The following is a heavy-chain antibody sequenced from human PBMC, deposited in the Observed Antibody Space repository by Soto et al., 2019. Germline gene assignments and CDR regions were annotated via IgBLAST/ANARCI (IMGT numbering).Heavy chain of an antibody. J-gene: IGHJ4*02. CDR1: GGSISSSSYY. Sequence: SETLSLTCTVSGGSISSSSYYWGWIRQPPGKGLEWIGSIYYSGSTYYNPSLKSRVTISVDTSKNQFSLKLSSVTAADTAVYYCARVNQNYGDYLVVFWGQGTLVTVSS. CDR3: ARVNQNYGDYLVVF. CDR2: IYYSGST. D-gene: IGHD4-17*01. V-gene: IGHV4-39*01.